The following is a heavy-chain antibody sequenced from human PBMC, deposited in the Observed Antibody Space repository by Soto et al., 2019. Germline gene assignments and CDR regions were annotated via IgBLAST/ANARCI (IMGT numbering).Heavy chain of an antibody. CDR2: INHSGST. V-gene: IGHV4-34*01. J-gene: IGHJ6*03. CDR3: ARGFLGSVYSYMDV. CDR1: GGSFSGYY. Sequence: SETLSLTCAVYGGSFSGYYWSWIRQPPGKGLEWIGEINHSGSTNYNPSLKSRVTISVDTSKNQFSLRLSSVTAADTAVYYCARGFLGSVYSYMDVCGKGTTVTVSS.